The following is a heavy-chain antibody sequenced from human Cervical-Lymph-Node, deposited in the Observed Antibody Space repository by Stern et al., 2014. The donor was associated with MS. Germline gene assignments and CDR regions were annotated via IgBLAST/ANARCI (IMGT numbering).Heavy chain of an antibody. CDR2: ISSSSSYI. CDR1: GFTFSSYS. Sequence: EVHLVESGGGLVKPGGSLRLSCAASGFTFSSYSMNWVRQAPGKGLEWVSSISSSSSYIYYVDSVKGRFTISRDNAKNSLYLQMNSLRAEDTAVYYCARDIPSAAAGMPYYYYYGMDVWGQGTTVTVSS. D-gene: IGHD6-13*01. CDR3: ARDIPSAAAGMPYYYYYGMDV. V-gene: IGHV3-21*01. J-gene: IGHJ6*02.